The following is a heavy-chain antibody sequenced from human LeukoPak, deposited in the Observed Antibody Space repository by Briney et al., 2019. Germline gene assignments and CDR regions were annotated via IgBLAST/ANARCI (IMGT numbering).Heavy chain of an antibody. Sequence: SETLSLTCTVSGGSISSSSYYWGWIRQPPGKGLEWIGSIYYSGSTYYNPSLKSRVTISVDTSKNQFSLKLSSVTAADTAVYYCAITSGWYSGWFDPWGQGTLVTVSS. CDR3: AITSGWYSGWFDP. CDR2: IYYSGST. J-gene: IGHJ5*02. V-gene: IGHV4-39*01. CDR1: GGSISSSSYY. D-gene: IGHD6-19*01.